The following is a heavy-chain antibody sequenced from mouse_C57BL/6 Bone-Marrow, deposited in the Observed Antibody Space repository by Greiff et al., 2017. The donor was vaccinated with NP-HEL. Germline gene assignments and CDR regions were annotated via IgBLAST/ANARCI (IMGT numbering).Heavy chain of an antibody. J-gene: IGHJ2*01. CDR2: IDPAHGNT. CDR1: GYTFTSYW. Sequence: VQLQQPGAELVKPGASVKMSCKASGYTFTSYWITWVKQRPGQGLEWIGRIDPAHGNTKYAPKFQGKATITADTSSNTAYLQLSSLTSEDTAIYYCARDYYGSSYGGQGTTLTVSS. V-gene: IGHV14-3*01. CDR3: ARDYYGSSY. D-gene: IGHD1-1*01.